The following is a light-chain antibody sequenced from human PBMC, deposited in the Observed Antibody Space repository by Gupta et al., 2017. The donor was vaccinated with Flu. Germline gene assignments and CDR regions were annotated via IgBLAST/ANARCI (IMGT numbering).Light chain of an antibody. CDR2: WAS. J-gene: IGKJ3*01. V-gene: IGKV4-1*01. Sequence: DIVMTQSPYSLAVSLGERATINCMSSKSVLYSSNNKNYLDWYQQKSRQRPKLLIYWASTLESGVPDRYSGSGSGTDSTLTISIRQVEAVAVYYSQRYDSNHPFTFGHGTNVDIK. CDR1: KSVLYSSNNKNY. CDR3: QRYDSNHPFT.